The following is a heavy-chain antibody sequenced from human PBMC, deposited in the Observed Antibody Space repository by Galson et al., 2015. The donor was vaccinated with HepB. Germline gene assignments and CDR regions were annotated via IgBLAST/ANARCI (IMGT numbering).Heavy chain of an antibody. CDR1: GGSISSGSYY. CDR2: IYTSGST. Sequence: TLSLTCTVSGGSISSGSYYWSWIRQPAGKGLEWIGRIYTSGSTNYNPSLKSRVTMSVDTSKNQFSLKLSSVTAADTAVYYCAGSSFDWLSAAAFDIWGQGTMVTVSS. CDR3: AGSSFDWLSAAAFDI. D-gene: IGHD3-9*01. J-gene: IGHJ3*02. V-gene: IGHV4-61*02.